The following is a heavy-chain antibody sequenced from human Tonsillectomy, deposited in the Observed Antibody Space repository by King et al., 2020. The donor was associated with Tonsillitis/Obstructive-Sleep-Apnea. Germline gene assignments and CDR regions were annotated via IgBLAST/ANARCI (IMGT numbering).Heavy chain of an antibody. J-gene: IGHJ3*02. CDR1: GFSLSNARMG. Sequence: VTLKESGPVLVKPTETLTLTCTVSGFSLSNARMGVSWIRQPPGKALEWLAHIFSNDEKSYSTSLKSRLTISKDTSKNQVVLTITNMDPVDTATYYFSRIPNWNDGDPAFDIWGQGTMVTVSS. CDR3: SRIPNWNDGDPAFDI. D-gene: IGHD1-20*01. CDR2: IFSNDEK. V-gene: IGHV2-26*01.